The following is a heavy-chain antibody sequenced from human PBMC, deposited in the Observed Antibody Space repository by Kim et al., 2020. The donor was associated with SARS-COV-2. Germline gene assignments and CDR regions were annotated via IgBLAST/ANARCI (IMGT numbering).Heavy chain of an antibody. CDR1: GFTFSNAW. V-gene: IGHV3-15*01. J-gene: IGHJ4*02. Sequence: GGSLRLSCAASGFTFSNAWMSWVRQAPGKGLEWVGRIKSKTDGGTTDYAAPVKGRFTISRDDSKNTLYLQMNSLKTEDTVVYYCTTDLSYYYDSSGYRYFDYWGQGTLVTVSS. D-gene: IGHD3-22*01. CDR3: TTDLSYYYDSSGYRYFDY. CDR2: IKSKTDGGTT.